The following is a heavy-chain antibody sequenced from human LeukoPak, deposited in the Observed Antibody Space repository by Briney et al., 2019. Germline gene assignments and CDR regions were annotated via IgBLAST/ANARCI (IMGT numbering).Heavy chain of an antibody. CDR1: GYTFTSYD. V-gene: IGHV1-8*01. CDR3: ARVCRGVTGDYYYYYMDV. Sequence: ASVKVSCKASGYTFTSYDINWVRQATGQGLEWMGWMNPNSGNTGYAQKFQGGVTMTRNTSISTAYMELSSLRSEDTAVYYCARVCRGVTGDYYYYYMDVWGKGTTVTISS. D-gene: IGHD2-21*02. CDR2: MNPNSGNT. J-gene: IGHJ6*03.